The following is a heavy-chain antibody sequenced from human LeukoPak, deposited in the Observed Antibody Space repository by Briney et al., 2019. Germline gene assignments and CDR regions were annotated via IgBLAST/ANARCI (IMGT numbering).Heavy chain of an antibody. V-gene: IGHV3-74*01. CDR3: ARESGGVSVHLDY. CDR1: GFTFSRCW. J-gene: IGHJ4*02. CDR2: INTDGSST. D-gene: IGHD6-19*01. Sequence: GGSLRLSCAASGFTFSRCWMHWVRQAPGKGLVWVSRINTDGSSTSYADSVKGRTTISRDNAKNTLYLQMNSLRAEDTAVYYCARESGGVSVHLDYWGQGTLVTVSS.